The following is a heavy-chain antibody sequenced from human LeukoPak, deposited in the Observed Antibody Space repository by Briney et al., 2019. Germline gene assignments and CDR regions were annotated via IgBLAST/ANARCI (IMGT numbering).Heavy chain of an antibody. D-gene: IGHD3-22*01. J-gene: IGHJ4*02. CDR1: GFTFSSYG. CDR3: AKESYYYDSSGYLDFDY. CDR2: IRHDGSNK. Sequence: GGSLRLSCAASGFTFSSYGMHWVRQAPGKGLEWVAIIRHDGSNKYYADSVKGRFTISRDNSKNTLYLQMNSLRAEDTAVYYCAKESYYYDSSGYLDFDYWGQGTLVTVSS. V-gene: IGHV3-30*02.